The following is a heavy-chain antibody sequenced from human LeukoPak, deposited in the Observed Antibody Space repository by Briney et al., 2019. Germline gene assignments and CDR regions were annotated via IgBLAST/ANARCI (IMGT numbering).Heavy chain of an antibody. J-gene: IGHJ4*02. CDR2: INPNSGGT. V-gene: IGHV1-2*02. CDR3: AREIVSLGSDY. Sequence: GASVTVSCKASGYTFTGYYMDWVRQARGQGLEWMGWINPNSGGTNYAQKFQGRVTMTRDTSISTAYMELSRLRSDDTAVYYCAREIVSLGSDYWGQGTLVTVSS. CDR1: GYTFTGYY. D-gene: IGHD2/OR15-2a*01.